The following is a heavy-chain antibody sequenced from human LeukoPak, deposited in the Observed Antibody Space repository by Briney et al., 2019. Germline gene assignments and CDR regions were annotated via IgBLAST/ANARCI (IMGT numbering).Heavy chain of an antibody. J-gene: IGHJ4*02. D-gene: IGHD3-22*01. CDR3: ARRVDYYYDSSGYYQPLDY. Sequence: ASVKVSCKASGYTFTSYAMHWVRQAPGQRLEWMGWINAGNGNTKYSQKFQGRVTITRDTSTSTVYMELSSLRSEDTAVYYCARRVDYYYDSSGYYQPLDYWGQGTLVTVSS. CDR1: GYTFTSYA. CDR2: INAGNGNT. V-gene: IGHV1-3*01.